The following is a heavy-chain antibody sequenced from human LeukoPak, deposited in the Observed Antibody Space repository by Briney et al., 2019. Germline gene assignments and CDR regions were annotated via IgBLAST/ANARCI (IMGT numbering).Heavy chain of an antibody. CDR3: ARDSGYCSGGSCSWELDY. D-gene: IGHD2-15*01. V-gene: IGHV1-18*01. CDR2: ISAYNGNT. Sequence: GASVKVSCKASGGTFSSYAISWVRQAPGQGLEWMGWISAYNGNTNYAQKLQGRVTMTTDTSTSTAYMELRSLRSDDTAVYYCARDSGYCSGGSCSWELDYWGQGTLVTVSS. CDR1: GGTFSSYA. J-gene: IGHJ4*02.